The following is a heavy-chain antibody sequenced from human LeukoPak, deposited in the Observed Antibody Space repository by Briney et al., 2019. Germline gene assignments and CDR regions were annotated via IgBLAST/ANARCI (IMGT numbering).Heavy chain of an antibody. CDR1: GYTFTSYG. Sequence: GASVKVSCKASGYTFTSYGINWVRQATGQGLEWMGWMNPNSGNTGYAQKFQGRVTITRNTSISTAYMELSSLRSEDTAVYYCARAPYYDSSGYYSFGAFDIWGQGTMVTVSS. J-gene: IGHJ3*02. D-gene: IGHD3-22*01. CDR3: ARAPYYDSSGYYSFGAFDI. CDR2: MNPNSGNT. V-gene: IGHV1-8*03.